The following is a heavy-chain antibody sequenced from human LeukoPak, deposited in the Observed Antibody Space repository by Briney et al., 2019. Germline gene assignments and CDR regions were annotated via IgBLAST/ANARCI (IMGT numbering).Heavy chain of an antibody. V-gene: IGHV1-69*04. CDR3: ARDRAHTYYDILTGLTGFDP. Sequence: GSSAKVSCKASGGTFSSYAISWVRQAPGQGLEWMGRIIPILGIANYAQKFQGRVTITADKSTSTAYMELSSLRSEDTAVYYCARDRAHTYYDILTGLTGFDPWGQGTLVTVSS. J-gene: IGHJ5*02. D-gene: IGHD3-9*01. CDR1: GGTFSSYA. CDR2: IIPILGIA.